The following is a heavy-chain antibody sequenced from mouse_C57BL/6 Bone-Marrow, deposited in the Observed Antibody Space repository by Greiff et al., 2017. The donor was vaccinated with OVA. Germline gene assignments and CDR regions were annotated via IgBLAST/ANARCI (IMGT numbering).Heavy chain of an antibody. V-gene: IGHV3-1*01. CDR2: ISYSGST. D-gene: IGHD1-1*01. CDR1: GYSITSGYD. CDR3: ARSVTTVVSFDY. Sequence: EVQLQESGPGMVKPSQSLSLTCTVTGYSITSGYDWHWIRHFPGNKLEWMGYISYSGSTNYNPSLKSRISITHDTSKNHFFLKLNSVTTEDTATYYCARSVTTVVSFDYWGQGTTLTGSS. J-gene: IGHJ2*01.